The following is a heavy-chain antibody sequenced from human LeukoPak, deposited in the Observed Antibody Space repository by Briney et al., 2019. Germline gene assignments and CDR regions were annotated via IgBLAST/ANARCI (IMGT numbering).Heavy chain of an antibody. J-gene: IGHJ4*02. CDR1: RFTFSNYW. CDR3: ARLTRGTTETY. V-gene: IGHV3-7*01. D-gene: IGHD1-26*01. Sequence: PGGSLRLSCAASRFTFSNYWMTWVRQAPGKGLEWVANINEDGSEKNYVGSVKGRFTISRDNAKNSLYLQMNSPRAEDTAVYYCARLTRGTTETYWGQGALVTVSS. CDR2: INEDGSEK.